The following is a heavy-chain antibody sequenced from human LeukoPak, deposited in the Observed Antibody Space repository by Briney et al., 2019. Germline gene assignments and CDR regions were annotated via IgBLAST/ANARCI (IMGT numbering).Heavy chain of an antibody. D-gene: IGHD3-10*01. V-gene: IGHV4-4*02. J-gene: IGHJ4*02. CDR2: IDHSGST. CDR1: GASISSTNW. CDR3: AGNFYGLGSFDY. Sequence: SGTLSLTCAVSGASISSTNWWNWVRQPPGKGLEWIGEIDHSGSTSYSPSLKSRVTFSVDKSNNQFSLKLNSVTAADTAVYYCAGNFYGLGSFDYWGQGTLVTVSS.